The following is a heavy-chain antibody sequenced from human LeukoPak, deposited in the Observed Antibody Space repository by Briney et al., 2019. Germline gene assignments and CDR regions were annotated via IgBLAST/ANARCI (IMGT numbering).Heavy chain of an antibody. CDR3: APPGGSSGWRFDY. J-gene: IGHJ4*02. V-gene: IGHV3-23*01. D-gene: IGHD6-19*01. Sequence: PGGSLRLSCAASGFTFSSYAMSWVRQAPGKGLEWVSAISGSGGSTYYAASVKGRFTISRDNSKNTLYLQMNSLRAEDTAVYYCAPPGGSSGWRFDYWGQGTLVTVSS. CDR1: GFTFSSYA. CDR2: ISGSGGST.